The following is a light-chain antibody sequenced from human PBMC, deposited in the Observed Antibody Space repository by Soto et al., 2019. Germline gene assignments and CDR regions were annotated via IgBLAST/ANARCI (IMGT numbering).Light chain of an antibody. V-gene: IGKV1-5*03. CDR1: QSVSNW. Sequence: DIQMTQSPSTLSAFVGDRVTITCRASQSVSNWLAWYQQKPGKAPRLLISKASTLESGVPSRFSGSGSGTEFTLSISSLQPEDFATYYCQQYRSAITFGQGTKLEIK. CDR2: KAS. J-gene: IGKJ2*01. CDR3: QQYRSAIT.